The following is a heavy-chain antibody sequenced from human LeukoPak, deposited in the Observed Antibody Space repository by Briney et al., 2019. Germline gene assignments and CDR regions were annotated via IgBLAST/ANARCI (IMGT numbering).Heavy chain of an antibody. V-gene: IGHV4-59*11. CDR2: IYYSGST. J-gene: IGHJ3*02. CDR3: AFSCSSTSCHDAFDI. D-gene: IGHD2-2*01. CDR1: GGSISSHY. Sequence: SETLSLTCTVSGGSISSHYWSWIRQPPGKGLEWIGYIYYSGSTNYNPSLKSRVTISVDTSKNQFSPKLSSVTAADTAVYYCAFSCSSTSCHDAFDIWGQGTMVTVSS.